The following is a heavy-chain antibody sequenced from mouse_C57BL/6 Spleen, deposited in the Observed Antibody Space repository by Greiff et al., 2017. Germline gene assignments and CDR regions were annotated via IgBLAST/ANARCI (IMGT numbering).Heavy chain of an antibody. J-gene: IGHJ2*01. D-gene: IGHD2-13*01. Sequence: QVQLQQPGTELVKPGASVKLSCKASGYTFTSYWMHWVKQRPGQGLEWIGNINPSNGGTNYNEKFKSKATLTVDKSSSTAYMQRSSLTAEDSAVYYGARETYGDDFDYWGQGTTLTVSS. CDR3: ARETYGDDFDY. CDR2: INPSNGGT. CDR1: GYTFTSYW. V-gene: IGHV1-53*01.